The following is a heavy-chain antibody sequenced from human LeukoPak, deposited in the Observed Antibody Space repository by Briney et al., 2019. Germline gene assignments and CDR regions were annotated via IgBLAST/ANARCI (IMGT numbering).Heavy chain of an antibody. Sequence: GGSLRLSCAASGFTFSSYWMHWVRQAPGKGLVWVSRINSDGSSTSYADSVKGRFTISRGNAKNTLYLQMNSLRAEDTAVYYCAREQWLADYYYYYMDVWGKGTTVTVSS. J-gene: IGHJ6*03. CDR3: AREQWLADYYYYYMDV. D-gene: IGHD6-19*01. V-gene: IGHV3-74*01. CDR2: INSDGSST. CDR1: GFTFSSYW.